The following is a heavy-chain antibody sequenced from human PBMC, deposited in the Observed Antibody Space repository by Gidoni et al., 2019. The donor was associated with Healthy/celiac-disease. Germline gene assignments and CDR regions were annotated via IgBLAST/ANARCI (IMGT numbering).Heavy chain of an antibody. CDR3: ARVSRAGSGSLDNWFDP. J-gene: IGHJ5*02. CDR2: IIPIFGTA. Sequence: QVQRVQSGAAVKQPGSSVKVSCTASGGTFSSYAISWVRQAPGQGLEWMGGIIPIFGTANYAQKFQGRVTITADKSTSTAYMELSSLRSEDTAVYYCARVSRAGSGSLDNWFDPWGQGTLVTVSS. V-gene: IGHV1-69*06. CDR1: GGTFSSYA. D-gene: IGHD3-10*01.